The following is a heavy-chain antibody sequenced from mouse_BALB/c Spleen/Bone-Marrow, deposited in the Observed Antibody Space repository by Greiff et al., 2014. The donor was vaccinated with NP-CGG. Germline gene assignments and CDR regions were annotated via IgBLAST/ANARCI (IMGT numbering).Heavy chain of an antibody. V-gene: IGHV14-3*02. CDR1: GFNIKDTY. J-gene: IGHJ2*01. D-gene: IGHD1-1*01. CDR2: IDPANGNT. CDR3: ARYYYGSSYFDY. Sequence: EVQLQQPGAELVKPGASVKLSCTASGFNIKDTYMHWVKQRPEQGLEWIGRIDPANGNTKYDPKFQGKATITADTSSNTAYLQLGSLTSEDTAVYYCARYYYGSSYFDYWGQGTTLTVSS.